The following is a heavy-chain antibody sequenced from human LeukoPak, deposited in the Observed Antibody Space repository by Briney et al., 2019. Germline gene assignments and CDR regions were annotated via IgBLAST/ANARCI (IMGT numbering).Heavy chain of an antibody. CDR1: GFTSSDYT. D-gene: IGHD2-2*01. J-gene: IGHJ5*02. Sequence: GGSLRLSCAASGFTSSDYTMNWVRQAPGKGLEWVSGISVIEDNTYYANSVKRRFTISTDNSNTALYLQKNTLRAQNTAVYFCAKDPFCSSTNCPNDQWGQGTLVTVSS. CDR2: ISVIEDNT. V-gene: IGHV3-23*01. CDR3: AKDPFCSSTNCPNDQ.